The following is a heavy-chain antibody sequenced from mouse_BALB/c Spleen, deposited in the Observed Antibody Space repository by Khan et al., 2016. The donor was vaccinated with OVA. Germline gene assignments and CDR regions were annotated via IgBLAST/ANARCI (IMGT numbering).Heavy chain of an antibody. V-gene: IGHV2-6-4*01. CDR1: GFSLSRYS. CDR2: IWSGGST. Sequence: QVQLKEPGPGLVAPSQSLSITCTVSGFSLSRYSVHWVRQPPGKGLEWLGMIWSGGSTDYNSALTSRLSISKDNSKSQVFLKMNSLQTGDTAMYYCARKQYGNYVSLDYWGQGSAVTVAS. D-gene: IGHD2-10*02. CDR3: ARKQYGNYVSLDY. J-gene: IGHJ4*01.